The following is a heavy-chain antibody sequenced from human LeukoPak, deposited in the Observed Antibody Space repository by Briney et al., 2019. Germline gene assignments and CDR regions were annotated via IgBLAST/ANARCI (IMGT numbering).Heavy chain of an antibody. CDR3: ARPSIGDIVVVPAAMKY. J-gene: IGHJ4*02. Sequence: GGSLRLSCAASGFTFSSYSMNWVRQAPGKGLEWVSSISSSSSYIYYADSVKGRFTISRDNAKNSLYLQMNSLRAEDTAVYYCARPSIGDIVVVPAAMKYWGQGTLVTVSS. D-gene: IGHD2-2*01. V-gene: IGHV3-21*01. CDR2: ISSSSSYI. CDR1: GFTFSSYS.